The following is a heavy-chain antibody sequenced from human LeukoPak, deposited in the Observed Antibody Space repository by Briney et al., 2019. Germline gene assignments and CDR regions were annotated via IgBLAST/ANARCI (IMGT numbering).Heavy chain of an antibody. D-gene: IGHD3-22*01. Sequence: ASETLSLTCSVSGGSISSSSYYWGWIRQPPGKGLEWIVTIYYGGSTYYNPSLKSRVTISVDTSKNQFSLKLSSVTAADTAVYYCARETMDYYDSSGYFGYWGQGTLVTVSS. CDR3: ARETMDYYDSSGYFGY. V-gene: IGHV4-39*07. J-gene: IGHJ4*02. CDR2: IYYGGST. CDR1: GGSISSSSYY.